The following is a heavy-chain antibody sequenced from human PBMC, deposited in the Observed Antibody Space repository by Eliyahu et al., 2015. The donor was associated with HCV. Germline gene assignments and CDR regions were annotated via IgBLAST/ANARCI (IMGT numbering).Heavy chain of an antibody. CDR3: ARGVAVAGTNYYYYGMDV. CDR2: IYTSGST. V-gene: IGHV4-4*07. CDR1: GGSISSYY. J-gene: IGHJ6*02. D-gene: IGHD6-19*01. Sequence: QVQLQESGPGLVKPSETLSLTCTVSGGSISSYYWSWIRQPAGKGLEWIGRIYTSGSTNYNPSLKSRVTMSVDRKSKNQFSLKLSSVTAADTAVYYCARGVAVAGTNYYYYGMDVWGQGTTVTVSS.